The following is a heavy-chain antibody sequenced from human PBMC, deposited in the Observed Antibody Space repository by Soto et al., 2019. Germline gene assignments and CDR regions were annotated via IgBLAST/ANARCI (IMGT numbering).Heavy chain of an antibody. CDR2: IYYSGST. D-gene: IGHD6-13*01. V-gene: IGHV4-59*01. CDR1: GGSISSYY. J-gene: IGHJ3*02. CDR3: ASHPDRDMYSSSGDAFDI. Sequence: SETLSLTCTVSGGSISSYYWSWIRQPPGKGLEWIGYIYYSGSTNYNPSLKSRVTISVDTSKNQFSLKLSSVTAADTAVYYCASHPDRDMYSSSGDAFDIWGQGTMVTVSS.